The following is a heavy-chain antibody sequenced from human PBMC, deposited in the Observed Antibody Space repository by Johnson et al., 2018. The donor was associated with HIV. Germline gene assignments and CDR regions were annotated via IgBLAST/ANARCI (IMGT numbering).Heavy chain of an antibody. CDR3: ARGDSSGWYRYAFDI. Sequence: QEQLVESGGGVVQPGRSLRLSCAASGFTFSSYAMHWVRQAPGKGPEWVAVISYDGSNKYYADSVKGRVTISRDNSKNTLYLQMNSLRAEDTAVYYCARGDSSGWYRYAFDIWGQGTMVTVSS. CDR2: ISYDGSNK. J-gene: IGHJ3*02. CDR1: GFTFSSYA. D-gene: IGHD6-19*01. V-gene: IGHV3-30-3*01.